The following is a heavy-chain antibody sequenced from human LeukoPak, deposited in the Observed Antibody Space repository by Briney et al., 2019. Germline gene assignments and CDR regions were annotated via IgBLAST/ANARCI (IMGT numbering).Heavy chain of an antibody. CDR2: INSGSRSI. Sequence: VGSLRLTCAASGFTFTTYSMNWVRQAPGQGLEWSSYINSGSRSIDYADSVKGRFTISRDNPKNSLYLQMNSLRAEDTAVYYCAREGSGPRDAFDIWGQGTMVTVSS. V-gene: IGHV3-48*04. CDR1: GFTFTTYS. J-gene: IGHJ3*02. CDR3: AREGSGPRDAFDI. D-gene: IGHD1-26*01.